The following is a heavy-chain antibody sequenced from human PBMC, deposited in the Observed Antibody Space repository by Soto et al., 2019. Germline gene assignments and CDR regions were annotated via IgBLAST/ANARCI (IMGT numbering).Heavy chain of an antibody. Sequence: PSETLSLTCAVSGYSISSGYYWGWIRQPPGKGLEWIGSIYHSGSTYYNPPLKSRVTISVDTSKNQFSLKLSSVTAADTAVYYCARGPAATLNWFDPWGQGTLVTVSS. J-gene: IGHJ5*02. V-gene: IGHV4-38-2*01. D-gene: IGHD2-2*01. CDR2: IYHSGST. CDR1: GYSISSGYY. CDR3: ARGPAATLNWFDP.